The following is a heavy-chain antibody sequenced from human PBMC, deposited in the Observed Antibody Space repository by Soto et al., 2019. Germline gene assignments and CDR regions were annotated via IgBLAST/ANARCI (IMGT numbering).Heavy chain of an antibody. J-gene: IGHJ4*02. D-gene: IGHD6-19*01. Sequence: GGSLRLSCAASGFTFSSYGMHWVRQAPGKGLERVAVIWYSGSNTYYADSVKGRFTISRDNSKNTLYLQMNSLRAEDTAVYYCAKGIAVAGNYFDYWGQGTLVTVSS. V-gene: IGHV3-33*06. CDR3: AKGIAVAGNYFDY. CDR2: IWYSGSNT. CDR1: GFTFSSYG.